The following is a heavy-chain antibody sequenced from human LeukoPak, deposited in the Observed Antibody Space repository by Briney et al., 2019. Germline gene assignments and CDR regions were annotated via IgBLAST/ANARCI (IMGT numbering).Heavy chain of an antibody. CDR2: ISSSSSYI. Sequence: GGSLRLSCAASRFTSSSYSMNWVRQAPGKGLEWVSSISSSSSYIYYADSVKGRFTISRDNAKNSLYLQMNSLRVEDTAVYYCARVNNRLELLESPYYYYYMDVWGKGTTVTVSS. V-gene: IGHV3-21*01. J-gene: IGHJ6*03. D-gene: IGHD1-7*01. CDR1: RFTSSSYS. CDR3: ARVNNRLELLESPYYYYYMDV.